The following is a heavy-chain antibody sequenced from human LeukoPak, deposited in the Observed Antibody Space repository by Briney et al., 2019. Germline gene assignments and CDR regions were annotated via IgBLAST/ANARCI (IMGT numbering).Heavy chain of an antibody. D-gene: IGHD2-15*01. CDR1: GFTFSSFA. Sequence: GRSLRLSCAASGFTFSSFALNWVRQAPGKGLECVAVISFDGTNKYYEDSVKGRFTISRDNSKNTLYLEMNNLRAEDTAVYYCARGYCSGCICSFDYWGQGTLVTVSS. CDR2: ISFDGTNK. CDR3: ARGYCSGCICSFDY. J-gene: IGHJ4*02. V-gene: IGHV3-30*04.